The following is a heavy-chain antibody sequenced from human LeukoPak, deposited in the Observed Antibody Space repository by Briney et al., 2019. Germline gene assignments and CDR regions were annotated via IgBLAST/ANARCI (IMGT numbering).Heavy chain of an antibody. CDR2: ISYDGTNK. J-gene: IGHJ4*02. CDR1: GFTFSSNA. V-gene: IGHV3-30*04. D-gene: IGHD1-1*01. CDR3: AGLPRADDNDY. Sequence: GGSLRLSCAASGFTFSSNAMHWVRQAPGKGLEWVAVISYDGTNKYYADSVRGRFTISRDNSKNTLYLQMNSLRAEDTAVYYCAGLPRADDNDYWGQGTLVTVSS.